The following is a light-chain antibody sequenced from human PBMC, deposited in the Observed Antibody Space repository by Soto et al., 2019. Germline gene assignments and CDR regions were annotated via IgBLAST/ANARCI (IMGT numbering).Light chain of an antibody. V-gene: IGKV3-11*01. CDR2: DAS. J-gene: IGKJ4*01. CDR1: QNINNY. Sequence: EIVLTQSPATLSLSPGDTATLSCRASQNINNYLAWYQQKSGQAPRLLIFDASNRATGIPPRFSGRGSGTDFTLTISSLEHEDFAVYYCQQRTDWPPLTFGGGTKVEVK. CDR3: QQRTDWPPLT.